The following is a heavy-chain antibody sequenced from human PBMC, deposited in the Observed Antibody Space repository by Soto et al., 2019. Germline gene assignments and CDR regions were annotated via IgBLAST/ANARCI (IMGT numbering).Heavy chain of an antibody. D-gene: IGHD3-3*01. V-gene: IGHV4-34*01. CDR2: INHSGST. J-gene: IGHJ5*02. CDR1: GGSFSGYY. CDR3: ARGLTGFITIFGRFDP. Sequence: SETLSLTCAVYGGSFSGYYWSWIRQPPGKGLEWIGEINHSGSTNYNPSLKSRVTISVDTSKNQFSLKLSSVTAADTAVYYCARGLTGFITIFGRFDPWGQGTLVTVSS.